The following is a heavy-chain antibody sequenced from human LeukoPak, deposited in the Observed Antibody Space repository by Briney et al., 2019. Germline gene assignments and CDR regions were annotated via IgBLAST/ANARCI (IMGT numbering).Heavy chain of an antibody. Sequence: ASVKVSCKASGYTFTSYDINWVRQATGQGLEWMGWMNPNSGNTGYAQKLQGRVTITRNTSISTAYMELSSLRSEDTAVYYCARDELGSGDYWGQGTLVTVSS. V-gene: IGHV1-8*03. CDR3: ARDELGSGDY. J-gene: IGHJ4*02. CDR2: MNPNSGNT. CDR1: GYTFTSYD. D-gene: IGHD3-10*01.